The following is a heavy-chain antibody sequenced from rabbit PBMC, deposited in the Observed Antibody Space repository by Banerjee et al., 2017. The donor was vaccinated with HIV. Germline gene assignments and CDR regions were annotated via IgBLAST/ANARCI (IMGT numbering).Heavy chain of an antibody. CDR1: GVSFSSSSY. CDR2: IDAGSSGFT. Sequence: ASGVSFSSSSYMCWVRQAPGKGLEWIACIDAGSSGFTYFATWAKGRFTCSKTSSTTVTLQMTRLTAADTATYFCARDTSSSFSSYGMDLWGPGTLVTVS. D-gene: IGHD1-1*01. J-gene: IGHJ6*01. V-gene: IGHV1S40*01. CDR3: ARDTSSSFSSYGMDL.